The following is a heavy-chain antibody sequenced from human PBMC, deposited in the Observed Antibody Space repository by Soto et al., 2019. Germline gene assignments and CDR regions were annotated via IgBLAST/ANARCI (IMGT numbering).Heavy chain of an antibody. D-gene: IGHD6-19*01. Sequence: QVQLVESGGGAVQPGRSLRLSCATSGFIFTSYAMQWVRQAPGKGLEWVAVISSDGNNKYFLDSVKGRFTISRDNSKNTLYLQMNSLRPEDTAVYYCARDGKTSGWYNIDYWGQGTLVTVSS. CDR2: ISSDGNNK. CDR3: ARDGKTSGWYNIDY. J-gene: IGHJ4*02. CDR1: GFIFTSYA. V-gene: IGHV3-30-3*01.